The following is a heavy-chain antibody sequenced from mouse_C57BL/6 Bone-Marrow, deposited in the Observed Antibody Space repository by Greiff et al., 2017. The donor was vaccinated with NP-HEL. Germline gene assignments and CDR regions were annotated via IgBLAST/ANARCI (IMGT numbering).Heavy chain of an antibody. CDR1: GYTFTDYY. J-gene: IGHJ2*01. V-gene: IGHV1-26*01. D-gene: IGHD2-4*01. CDR2: INPNNGGT. Sequence: EVQLQQSGPELVKPGASVKISCKASGYTFTDYYMNWVKQSHGKSLEWIGDINPNNGGTSYNQKFKGKATLTVDKSSSTAYMELRSLTSEDSAVYYCARVPYDSFDYWGQGTTLTVSS. CDR3: ARVPYDSFDY.